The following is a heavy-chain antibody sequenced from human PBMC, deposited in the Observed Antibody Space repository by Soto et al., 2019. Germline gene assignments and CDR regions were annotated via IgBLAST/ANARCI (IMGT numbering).Heavy chain of an antibody. CDR2: IDPSDSYT. V-gene: IGHV5-10-1*01. Sequence: GESLKISCKGSGYSFTSYWISWVRQMPGKGLEWMGRIDPSDSYTNYSPSFQGHVTISADKSISTAYLQWSSLKASDTAMYYCATLTYHDILTGPVTDYWGQGTLVTVSS. CDR3: ATLTYHDILTGPVTDY. J-gene: IGHJ4*02. CDR1: GYSFTSYW. D-gene: IGHD3-9*01.